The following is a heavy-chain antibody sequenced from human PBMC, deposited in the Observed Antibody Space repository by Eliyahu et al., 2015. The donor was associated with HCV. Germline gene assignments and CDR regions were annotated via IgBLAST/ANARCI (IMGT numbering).Heavy chain of an antibody. J-gene: IGHJ5*02. V-gene: IGHV4-31*03. Sequence: QVQLQESGPGLVKPSQTLSLTCTVSGDSISSGGYYWSWIRQHPEKGLEWIGYIYYGGSTHYNPSLKSRLSISLDTSKNQFFLKVSSVTAADTAVYHCARDPTGRGRFDPWGQGTLVTVSS. D-gene: IGHD3-10*01. CDR3: ARDPTGRGRFDP. CDR2: IYYGGST. CDR1: GDSISSGGYY.